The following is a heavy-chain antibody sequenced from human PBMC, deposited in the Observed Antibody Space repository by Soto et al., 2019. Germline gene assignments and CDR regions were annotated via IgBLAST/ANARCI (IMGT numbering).Heavy chain of an antibody. CDR3: ARESYPSPVAGSFLNYYGMDV. CDR1: GYTFTSYG. CDR2: ISAYNGNT. J-gene: IGHJ6*02. V-gene: IGHV1-18*01. Sequence: GASVKVSCTDSGYTFTSYGISWVRQAPGQGLEWMGWISAYNGNTNYAQKLQGRVTMTTDTSTSTAYMELRSLRSDDTAVYYCARESYPSPVAGSFLNYYGMDVWGQGTTVTVSS. D-gene: IGHD6-19*01.